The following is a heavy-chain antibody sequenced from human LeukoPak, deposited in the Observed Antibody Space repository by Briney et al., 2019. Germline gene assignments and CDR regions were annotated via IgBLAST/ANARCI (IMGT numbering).Heavy chain of an antibody. CDR3: AKEAGTTDYYFDY. J-gene: IGHJ4*02. CDR2: INSDGSST. CDR1: GFTFSSYW. V-gene: IGHV3-74*01. Sequence: GGSLRLSCAASGFTFSSYWMHWVRQAPGKGLVWVSRINSDGSSTSYADSVKGRFTISRDNSKNTLYLQMNSLRAGDTAVYYCAKEAGTTDYYFDYWGQGTLVTVSS. D-gene: IGHD1-7*01.